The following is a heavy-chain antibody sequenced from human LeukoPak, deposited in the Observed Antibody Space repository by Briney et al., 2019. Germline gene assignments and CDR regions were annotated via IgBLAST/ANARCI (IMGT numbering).Heavy chain of an antibody. CDR2: IRSKANSYAT. J-gene: IGHJ4*02. Sequence: GGSLGLSCAASGFTFSGSAMHWVRQASGKGLEWVGRIRSKANSYATAYAASVKGRFTISRDDSKNTAYLQMNSLKTEDTAVYYCTITPPDYDILTGYYSYYFDYWGQGTLVTVSS. CDR3: TITPPDYDILTGYYSYYFDY. V-gene: IGHV3-73*01. D-gene: IGHD3-9*01. CDR1: GFTFSGSA.